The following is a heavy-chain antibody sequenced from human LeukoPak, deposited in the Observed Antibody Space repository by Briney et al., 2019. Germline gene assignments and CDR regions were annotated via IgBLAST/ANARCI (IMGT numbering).Heavy chain of an antibody. Sequence: GASVRVSCKPSGYTFTGFYIHWVRQAPGQGLEWMGWISPNSGGTDYAQRFQGRVTMTRDTSISTAYMELSSLRSEDTAVYYCATVGYIVATTNCYYGMDVWGQGTTVTVSS. CDR1: GYTFTGFY. CDR2: ISPNSGGT. V-gene: IGHV1-2*02. J-gene: IGHJ6*02. D-gene: IGHD5-12*01. CDR3: ATVGYIVATTNCYYGMDV.